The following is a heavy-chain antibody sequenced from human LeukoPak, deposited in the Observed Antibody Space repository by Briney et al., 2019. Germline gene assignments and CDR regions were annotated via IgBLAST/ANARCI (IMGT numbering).Heavy chain of an antibody. Sequence: QPGGSLRLSCAASGFTFSSYWMSWVRQAPGKGLEWVSAISGSGGSTYYAGSVKGRFTISRDNSKNTLYLQMNSLKAEDTAVYYCAKDRRSRTTRTEVHWFDPWGQGTLVTVSS. V-gene: IGHV3-23*01. CDR3: AKDRRSRTTRTEVHWFDP. CDR1: GFTFSSYW. J-gene: IGHJ5*02. D-gene: IGHD1-14*01. CDR2: ISGSGGST.